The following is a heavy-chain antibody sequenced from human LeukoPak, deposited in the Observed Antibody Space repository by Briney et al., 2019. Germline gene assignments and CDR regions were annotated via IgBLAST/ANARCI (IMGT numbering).Heavy chain of an antibody. Sequence: SETLSLTCTVSGGSISSGSYYWGWIRRPAGKGLEWIGRVYASGSTNYNPSLKSRVTMSIDTSKNQFSLKLSSVTAADTAVYYCARARHLGIDAFDIWGQGTMVTVSS. CDR2: VYASGST. D-gene: IGHD7-27*01. V-gene: IGHV4-61*02. CDR3: ARARHLGIDAFDI. CDR1: GGSISSGSYY. J-gene: IGHJ3*02.